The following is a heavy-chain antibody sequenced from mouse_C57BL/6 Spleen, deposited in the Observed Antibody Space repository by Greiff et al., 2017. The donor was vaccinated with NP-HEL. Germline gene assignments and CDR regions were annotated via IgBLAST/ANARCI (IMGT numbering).Heavy chain of an antibody. Sequence: VQLKESGPELVKPGASVKISCKASGYSFTGYYMNWVKQSPEKSLEWIGEINPSTGGTTYNQKFKAKATLTVDKSSSTAYMQLKSLTSEDSAVYYCARLGYGTQFAYWGQGTLVTVSA. J-gene: IGHJ3*01. CDR3: ARLGYGTQFAY. D-gene: IGHD2-1*01. CDR1: GYSFTGYY. CDR2: INPSTGGT. V-gene: IGHV1-42*01.